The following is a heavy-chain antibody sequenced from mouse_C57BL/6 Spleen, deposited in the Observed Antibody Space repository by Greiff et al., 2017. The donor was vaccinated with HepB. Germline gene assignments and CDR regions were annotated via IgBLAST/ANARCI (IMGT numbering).Heavy chain of an antibody. CDR2: INPNNGGT. Sequence: VQLQQSGPELVKPGASVKISCKASGYTFTDYYMNWVKQSHGKSLEWIGDINPNNGGTSYNQKFKGKATLTVDKSSSTAYMELRSLTSEDSAVYYCARRDYGSSSVAYWGQGTLVTVSA. D-gene: IGHD1-1*01. CDR1: GYTFTDYY. J-gene: IGHJ3*01. CDR3: ARRDYGSSSVAY. V-gene: IGHV1-26*01.